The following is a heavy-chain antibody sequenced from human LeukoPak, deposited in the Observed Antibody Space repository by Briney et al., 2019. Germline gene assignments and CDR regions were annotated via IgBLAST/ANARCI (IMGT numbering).Heavy chain of an antibody. D-gene: IGHD3-22*01. CDR3: AKPGYYYDTSGSYYIDY. Sequence: PGGSLRLSCAASGFTFSSYEMNWVRQAPGKGLEWVSYISSSGSTIYYADSVKGRFTISRDNAKNSLYLQMNSLRADDTAVYYCAKPGYYYDTSGSYYIDYWGQGTLVTVSS. CDR1: GFTFSSYE. J-gene: IGHJ4*02. CDR2: ISSSGSTI. V-gene: IGHV3-48*03.